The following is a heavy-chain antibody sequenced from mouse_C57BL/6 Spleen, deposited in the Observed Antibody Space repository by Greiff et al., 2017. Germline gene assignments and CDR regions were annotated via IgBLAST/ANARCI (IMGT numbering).Heavy chain of an antibody. V-gene: IGHV1-50*01. CDR1: GYTFTSYW. CDR2: IDPSDSYT. D-gene: IGHD1-1*01. CDR3: ARALADYGSSYSYFDY. J-gene: IGHJ2*01. Sequence: QVQLQQSGAELVKPGASVKLSCKASGYTFTSYWMQWVKQRPGQGLEWIGEIDPSDSYTNYNQKFKGKATLTVDTSSSTAYMQLSSLTSEDSAVYYCARALADYGSSYSYFDYWGQGTTLTVSS.